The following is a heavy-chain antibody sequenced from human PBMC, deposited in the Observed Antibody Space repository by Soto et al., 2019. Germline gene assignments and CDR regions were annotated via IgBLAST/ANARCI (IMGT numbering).Heavy chain of an antibody. Sequence: ASVKVSSKASGYTLTSYYMHSVRHAPGQGLEWMGIINPSGGSTSYAQKFQGRVTMTRDTSTSTVYMELSSLRSEDTAVYYCAREMGENVLRFLEWLPCDYWGQGTLVTVSS. V-gene: IGHV1-46*01. D-gene: IGHD3-3*01. J-gene: IGHJ4*02. CDR1: GYTLTSYY. CDR2: INPSGGST. CDR3: AREMGENVLRFLEWLPCDY.